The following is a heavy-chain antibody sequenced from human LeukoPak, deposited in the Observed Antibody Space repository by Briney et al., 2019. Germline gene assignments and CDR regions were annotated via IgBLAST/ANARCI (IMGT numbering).Heavy chain of an antibody. V-gene: IGHV4-61*02. J-gene: IGHJ3*02. CDR1: GSSISSGSYY. CDR3: ARGTPGPHSGGKGAFDI. Sequence: SETLSLTCTVSGSSISSGSYYWSWIRQPAGKGLEWIGRIYTSGSTNYNPSLKSRVTISVDTSKNQFSLKLSSVTAADTAVYYCARGTPGPHSGGKGAFDIWGQGTMVTVSS. D-gene: IGHD2-15*01. CDR2: IYTSGST.